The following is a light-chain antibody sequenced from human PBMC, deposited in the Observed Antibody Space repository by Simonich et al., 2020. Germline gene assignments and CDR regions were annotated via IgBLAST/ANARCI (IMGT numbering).Light chain of an antibody. CDR3: CSYAGRSTWV. J-gene: IGLJ3*02. Sequence: QSALTQPASVSGSPGQSITISCTGTSSDVGSYNLVSWYQQHPGKAPKLMIYEGSKLPSWVSNRSSGSKAGNTASRTSSGLQAEDEADYYCCSYAGRSTWVFGGGTKLTVL. CDR1: SSDVGSYNL. V-gene: IGLV2-23*01. CDR2: EGS.